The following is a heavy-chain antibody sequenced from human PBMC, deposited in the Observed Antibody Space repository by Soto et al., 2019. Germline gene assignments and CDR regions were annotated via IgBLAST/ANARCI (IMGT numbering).Heavy chain of an antibody. J-gene: IGHJ6*02. V-gene: IGHV3-30*18. D-gene: IGHD6-19*01. CDR1: GFTFSNYA. CDR2: ISYDGSNK. CDR3: AKDLAVAGMVDYYYGMDV. Sequence: TGGSLRLSCAASGFTFSNYAMHWVRQAPGKGLEWVAVISYDGSNKYYADSVKGRFTISRDNSKNTLYLQMNSLRAEDTAVYYCAKDLAVAGMVDYYYGMDVWGQGTTVTVSS.